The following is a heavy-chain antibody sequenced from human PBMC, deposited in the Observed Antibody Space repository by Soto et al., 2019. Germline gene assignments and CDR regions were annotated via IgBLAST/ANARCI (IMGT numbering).Heavy chain of an antibody. V-gene: IGHV1-69*13. Sequence: QVHLVQSGAEVKKPGSSVKVSCKYSGGTFRTESINWVRQAPGQGPEWMGGILPFFGTADYAPRFQGRVTITADGATTTASMELRSLTSQDTALYFCASGHVYGGNSDAFHVWGQGTMVTVSS. CDR2: ILPFFGTA. J-gene: IGHJ3*01. CDR1: GGTFRTES. D-gene: IGHD2-21*02. CDR3: ASGHVYGGNSDAFHV.